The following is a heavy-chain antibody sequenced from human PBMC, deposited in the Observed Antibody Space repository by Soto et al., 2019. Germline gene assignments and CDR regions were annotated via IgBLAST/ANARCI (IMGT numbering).Heavy chain of an antibody. CDR2: ISFDGSVD. J-gene: IGHJ3*01. V-gene: IGHV3-30*18. CDR3: AKVQTGLETGTNGDALDV. D-gene: IGHD3-3*01. Sequence: QLVEAGGGVVQPGKSLRLSCAASGVAFGSFGMHWVRQAPGKGLEWVAVISFDGSVDHYVDTVKGRFTISRDNSKNTLFLQMNSLGVDDTAVYYCAKVQTGLETGTNGDALDVWGRGTLVTVSP. CDR1: GVAFGSFG.